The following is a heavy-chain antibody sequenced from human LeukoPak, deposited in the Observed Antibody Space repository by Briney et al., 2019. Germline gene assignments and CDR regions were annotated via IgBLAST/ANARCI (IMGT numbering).Heavy chain of an antibody. D-gene: IGHD3-16*01. CDR3: ARAHGGSGLYYYYYGMDV. J-gene: IGHJ6*02. CDR1: GFTVSSNY. CDR2: IYSGGST. Sequence: GGPLRLSCAASGFTVSSNYMSWVRQAPGKGLEWVSVIYSGGSTYYADSVKGRFTISRDNSKNTLYLQMNSLRAEDTAVYYCARAHGGSGLYYYYYGMDVWGQGTTVTVSS. V-gene: IGHV3-53*01.